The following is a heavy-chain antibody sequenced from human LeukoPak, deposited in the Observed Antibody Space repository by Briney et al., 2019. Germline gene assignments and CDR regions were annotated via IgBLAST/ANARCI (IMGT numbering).Heavy chain of an antibody. CDR2: ISYDGSNK. J-gene: IGHJ4*02. Sequence: PGGSPRLPCAASGFTFSSYGLHRVRPAPGKGPEWVAVISYDGSNKYYADSVKGRFTISRDNSKNTLYLQMNSLRAEDTAVYYCARGSSGSYYAFDYWGQGTLVTVSS. CDR1: GFTFSSYG. CDR3: ARGSSGSYYAFDY. D-gene: IGHD3-10*01. V-gene: IGHV3-33*05.